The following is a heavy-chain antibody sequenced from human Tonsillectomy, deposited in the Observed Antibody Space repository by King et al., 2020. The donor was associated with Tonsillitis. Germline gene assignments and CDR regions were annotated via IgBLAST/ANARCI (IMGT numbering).Heavy chain of an antibody. V-gene: IGHV3-33*08. Sequence: AQLVQSGGGVVQPGRSLRLSCAASGFTFSLYGMHWVRQAPGKGLEWVAVIWYDGSNKYYSDPVKGRFTISRDNSKNTLYPQRNSLRAEDTAVYYCARAVHYYDSSGYGPDYWGQGTLVTVSS. D-gene: IGHD3-22*01. CDR3: ARAVHYYDSSGYGPDY. CDR1: GFTFSLYG. CDR2: IWYDGSNK. J-gene: IGHJ4*02.